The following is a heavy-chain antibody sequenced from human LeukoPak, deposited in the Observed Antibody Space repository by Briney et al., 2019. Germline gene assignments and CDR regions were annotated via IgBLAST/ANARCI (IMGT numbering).Heavy chain of an antibody. CDR1: GFTFSSYA. CDR2: ISYDGSNK. CDR3: ARDPADPLYYYGSRSYYPAY. J-gene: IGHJ4*02. V-gene: IGHV3-30-3*01. Sequence: PGRSLRLSCAASGFTFSSYAMHWVRQAPGKGLEWVAVISYDGSNKYYADSVKGRFTISRDNSKNTLYLQINSLRAEDTAVYYCARDPADPLYYYGSRSYYPAYWGQGTLVTVSS. D-gene: IGHD3-10*01.